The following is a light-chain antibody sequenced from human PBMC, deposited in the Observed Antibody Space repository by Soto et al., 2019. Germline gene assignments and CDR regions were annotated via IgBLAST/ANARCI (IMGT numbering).Light chain of an antibody. J-gene: IGKJ1*01. CDR2: RAS. V-gene: IGKV3-15*01. CDR3: QHYHNWPPWT. Sequence: EIVMTQSPATLSVSPGERATLSCRASQSVSSNLAWYQQKPGQAPRLLIYRASTRATGIPARFSGSGSGTDFTLTITSLQSEDFAVYYCQHYHNWPPWTFGQGTKVAIK. CDR1: QSVSSN.